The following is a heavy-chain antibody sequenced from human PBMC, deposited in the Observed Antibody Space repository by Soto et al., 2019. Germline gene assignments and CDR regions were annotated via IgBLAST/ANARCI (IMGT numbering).Heavy chain of an antibody. Sequence: QVHLVQSGAEVKKPGPSVKVSCKGSGYPFTTYGTTWVRQAPGQGLEWMGWISAHNGNTNYAQKLQGRVTVTRDTSTSTAYMELRSLRSDDTAVYYCARGRYGDYWGQGALVTVSS. D-gene: IGHD1-1*01. J-gene: IGHJ4*02. CDR1: GYPFTTYG. CDR2: ISAHNGNT. V-gene: IGHV1-18*01. CDR3: ARGRYGDY.